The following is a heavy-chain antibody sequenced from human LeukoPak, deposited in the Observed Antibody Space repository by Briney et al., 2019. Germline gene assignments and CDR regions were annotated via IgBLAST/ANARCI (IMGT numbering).Heavy chain of an antibody. CDR1: GYTFTAYY. D-gene: IGHD3-10*01. V-gene: IGHV1-2*02. Sequence: ASVKVSCKASGYTFTAYYMHWVRQAPGQGLEWMGWINPNSGGTNYAQKFQGRVTMTRDTSISTAYMELSRLRSDDTAVYYCARDWYYYGSGSLYYFDYWGQGTLVTVSS. J-gene: IGHJ4*02. CDR3: ARDWYYYGSGSLYYFDY. CDR2: INPNSGGT.